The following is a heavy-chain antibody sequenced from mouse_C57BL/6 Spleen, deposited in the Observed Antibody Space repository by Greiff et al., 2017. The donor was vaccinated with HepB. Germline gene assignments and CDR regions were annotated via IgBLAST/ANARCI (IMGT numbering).Heavy chain of an antibody. V-gene: IGHV1-82*01. D-gene: IGHD1-1*01. Sequence: VHLVESGPELVKPGASVKISCKASGYAFSSSWMNWVKQRPGKGLEWIGRIYPGDGDTNYNGKFKGKATLTADKSSSTAYMQLSSLTSEDSAVYFCARSRITTVVADYWGQGTTLTVSS. CDR2: IYPGDGDT. CDR3: ARSRITTVVADY. J-gene: IGHJ2*01. CDR1: GYAFSSSW.